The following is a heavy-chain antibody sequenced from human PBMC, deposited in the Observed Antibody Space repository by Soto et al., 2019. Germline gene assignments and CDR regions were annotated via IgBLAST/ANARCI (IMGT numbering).Heavy chain of an antibody. D-gene: IGHD6-13*01. CDR2: ISAYNGNT. Sequence: QVQLVQSGAEVKKPGASVKVSCKASGYTFTSYDISWVRQAPGQELEWMGWISAYNGNTNYAQKFQGRVTMTTDTSTSTAYMELRSLRSDDTAVYYCARVGNFGSAAGLLDYWGQGTLVTVSS. CDR1: GYTFTSYD. CDR3: ARVGNFGSAAGLLDY. V-gene: IGHV1-18*01. J-gene: IGHJ4*02.